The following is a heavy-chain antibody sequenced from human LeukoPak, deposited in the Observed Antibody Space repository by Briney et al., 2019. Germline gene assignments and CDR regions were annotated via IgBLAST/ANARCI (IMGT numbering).Heavy chain of an antibody. CDR1: GFIFSSYS. D-gene: IGHD3-10*01. CDR2: ISSTSNTI. Sequence: GGSLRLSCAASGFIFSSYSMNWVRQAPGKGLEWISYISSTSNTIYYADSVKGRFTISRDNAKNSLYLQMNSLRAEDTAVYYCARDYRDVLLWFGELSKWGQGTLVAVSS. V-gene: IGHV3-48*01. J-gene: IGHJ4*02. CDR3: ARDYRDVLLWFGELSK.